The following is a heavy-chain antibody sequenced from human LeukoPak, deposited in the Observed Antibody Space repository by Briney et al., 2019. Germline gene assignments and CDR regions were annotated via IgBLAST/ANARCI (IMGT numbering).Heavy chain of an antibody. J-gene: IGHJ6*02. V-gene: IGHV4-31*03. CDR1: GGSISSGGYY. Sequence: SETLSLTCTVSGGSISSGGYYWSWIRQHPGKGLEWIGYIYYSGSTYYNPSLKSRVTISVDTSKNQFSLKLSSVTAADTAVYYCTRDPKYRGYGTGMDVWGQGTTVTVSS. CDR2: IYYSGST. D-gene: IGHD5-12*01. CDR3: TRDPKYRGYGTGMDV.